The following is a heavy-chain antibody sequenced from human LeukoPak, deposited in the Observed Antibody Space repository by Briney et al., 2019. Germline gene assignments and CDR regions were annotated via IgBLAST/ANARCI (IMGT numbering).Heavy chain of an antibody. CDR3: ARDLSGVLDWFDP. J-gene: IGHJ5*02. CDR2: IYTSGST. Sequence: SGTLSLTCTVSGGSISSYYWSWIRQPAGKGLEWIGRIYTSGSTNYNPSLKSRVTISVDKSKNQFPLKLSSVTAADTAVYYCARDLSGVLDWFDPWGQGTLVTVSS. D-gene: IGHD3-16*02. CDR1: GGSISSYY. V-gene: IGHV4-4*07.